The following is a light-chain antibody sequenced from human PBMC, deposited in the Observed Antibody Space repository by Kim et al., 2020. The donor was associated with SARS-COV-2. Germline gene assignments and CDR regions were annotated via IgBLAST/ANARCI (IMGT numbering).Light chain of an antibody. Sequence: GQSITISCTRTTSDVGAYDYVSWYQQFPGNATSLIIYDVTHRPSGVSDRFSGSKSGNTASLTISGLQADDEADYYCSSFTTTTARVFGGGTK. V-gene: IGLV2-14*03. J-gene: IGLJ3*02. CDR1: TSDVGAYDY. CDR3: SSFTTTTARV. CDR2: DVT.